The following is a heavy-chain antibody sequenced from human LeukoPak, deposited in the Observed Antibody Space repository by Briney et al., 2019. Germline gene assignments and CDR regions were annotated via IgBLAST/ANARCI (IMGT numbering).Heavy chain of an antibody. Sequence: AGGSLRLSCAASGFTFSSYSMNWVRQAPGKGLEWVSSISSSSTYKYYADSGKGRFTISRDNAKNSLYLQMNSLRAEDTAVYYCVRLYDDYTNGHFDSWGQGTLVTVSS. J-gene: IGHJ4*02. V-gene: IGHV3-21*01. CDR3: VRLYDDYTNGHFDS. CDR1: GFTFSSYS. D-gene: IGHD4-11*01. CDR2: ISSSSTYK.